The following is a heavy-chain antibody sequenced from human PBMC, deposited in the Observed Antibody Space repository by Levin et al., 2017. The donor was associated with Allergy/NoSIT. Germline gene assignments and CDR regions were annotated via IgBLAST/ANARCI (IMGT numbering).Heavy chain of an antibody. V-gene: IGHV3-9*01. CDR2: ISWNSRNI. Sequence: SLKISCAASGFTFADYAMHWVRQAPGKGLEWVAAISWNSRNIGYADSVKGRFTISRDNAKNSLYLQMNSLRPDDTAFYYCAKVSTSNWHYYYPMDVWGQGTTVTVSS. D-gene: IGHD6-13*01. CDR3: AKVSTSNWHYYYPMDV. CDR1: GFTFADYA. J-gene: IGHJ6*02.